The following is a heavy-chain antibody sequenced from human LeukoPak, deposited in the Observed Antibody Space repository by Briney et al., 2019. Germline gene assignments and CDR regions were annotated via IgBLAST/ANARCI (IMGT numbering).Heavy chain of an antibody. CDR2: ISYSGST. CDR3: VTYYFDSSGPKKNY. D-gene: IGHD3-22*01. V-gene: IGHV4-30-4*01. Sequence: SETLSLTCTVSGVSISSDGYYWTWIRQPPGKGLEWIGYISYSGSTNYNPSLKSRVTISVDTSKNQFSLKLSSVTAADTAVYYCVTYYFDSSGPKKNYWGQGTLVTVYS. J-gene: IGHJ4*02. CDR1: GVSISSDGYY.